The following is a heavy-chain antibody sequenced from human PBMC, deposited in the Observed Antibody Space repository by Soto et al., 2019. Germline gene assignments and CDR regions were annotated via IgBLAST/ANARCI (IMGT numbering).Heavy chain of an antibody. CDR3: ARAGRSTYAFDI. CDR2: ISAYNGNT. CDR1: GYTFTSYG. D-gene: IGHD2-2*01. J-gene: IGHJ3*02. Sequence: ASVKVSCKASGYTFTSYGISWVRQAPGQGLEWMGWISAYNGNTNYAQKLQGRVTMTTDTSTSTAYMELRSLRAEDTAVYYCARAGRSTYAFDIWGQGTMVTVSS. V-gene: IGHV1-18*01.